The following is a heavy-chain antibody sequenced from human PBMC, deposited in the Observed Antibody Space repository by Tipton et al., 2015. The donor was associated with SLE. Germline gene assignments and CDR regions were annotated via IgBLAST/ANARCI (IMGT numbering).Heavy chain of an antibody. Sequence: SLRLSCAASGFTFSSYSMNWVRQAPGKGLEWVSSISSSSSYIFYADSVKGRFTISRDNAKNSLYLQMNSLRAEDTAVYYCARLTIFGVVIIGNYYYYMDVWGKGTTVTVSS. V-gene: IGHV3-21*01. CDR3: ARLTIFGVVIIGNYYYYMDV. CDR2: ISSSSSYI. D-gene: IGHD3-3*01. CDR1: GFTFSSYS. J-gene: IGHJ6*03.